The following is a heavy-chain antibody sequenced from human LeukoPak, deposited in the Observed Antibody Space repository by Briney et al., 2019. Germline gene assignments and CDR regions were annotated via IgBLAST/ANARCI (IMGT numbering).Heavy chain of an antibody. CDR3: ARSPRKYSSSGNAFDI. CDR2: IYYLGSI. J-gene: IGHJ3*02. V-gene: IGHV4-59*01. Sequence: SETLSLTCTVSGGSINSYYWSWIRQPPGKGLEWIGHIYYLGSINYNPSLSSRVTMSIDTSNKQFSLKLNSVTAADTAVYYCARSPRKYSSSGNAFDIWGQGTMVTVSS. CDR1: GGSINSYY. D-gene: IGHD6-13*01.